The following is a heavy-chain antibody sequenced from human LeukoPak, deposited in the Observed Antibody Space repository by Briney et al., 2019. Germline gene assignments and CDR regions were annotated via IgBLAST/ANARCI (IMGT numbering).Heavy chain of an antibody. V-gene: IGHV3-21*01. D-gene: IGHD5-18*01. J-gene: IGHJ4*02. CDR1: EFTFSSYS. CDR3: ATLKRDLSHSLGDY. CDR2: ISSSSSYI. Sequence: GGSLRLSCAASEFTFSSYSMNWVRQAPGKGLEWVSSISSSSSYIYYADSVKGRFTISRDNAKNSLYLQMNSLRAEDTAVYYCATLKRDLSHSLGDYWGQGTLVTVSS.